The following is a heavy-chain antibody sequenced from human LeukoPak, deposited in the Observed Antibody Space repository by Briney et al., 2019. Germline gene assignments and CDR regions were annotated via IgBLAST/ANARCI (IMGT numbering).Heavy chain of an antibody. CDR2: ISSSSSYI. CDR1: GFTFSSYE. Sequence: GGSLRLSCAASGFTFSSYEMNWVRQAPGKGLEWVSSISSSSSYIYYADSVKGRFTISRDNAKNSLYLQMNGLRAEDTAVYYCARGRYSGSYLDYWGQGTLVTVSS. CDR3: ARGRYSGSYLDY. D-gene: IGHD1-26*01. V-gene: IGHV3-21*01. J-gene: IGHJ4*02.